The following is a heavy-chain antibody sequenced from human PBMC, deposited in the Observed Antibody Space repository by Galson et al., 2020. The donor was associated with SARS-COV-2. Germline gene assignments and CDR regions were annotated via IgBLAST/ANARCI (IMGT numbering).Heavy chain of an antibody. CDR3: AHVLYFESSGYWGLDY. D-gene: IGHD3-22*01. V-gene: IGHV2-5*02. CDR1: GFSLSSSGEG. J-gene: IGHJ4*02. Sequence: SGPTLEKPTQTLTLTCTFSGFSLSSSGEGVGWIRQHPGKALEWLAPINWDDDEHYSPSLKSRLTITKATSKNQVVLTMTNMDPVDTGTYYCAHVLYFESSGYWGLDYWGQGTSVIVSS. CDR2: INWDDDE.